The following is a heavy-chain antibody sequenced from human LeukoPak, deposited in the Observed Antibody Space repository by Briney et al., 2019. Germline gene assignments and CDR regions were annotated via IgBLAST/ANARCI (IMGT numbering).Heavy chain of an antibody. J-gene: IGHJ4*02. CDR1: GGTFSSYA. CDR2: IIPIFGTA. Sequence: SVKVSCKASGGTFSSYAISWVRQAPGQGLEWMGGIIPIFGTANYARKFQGRVTITADESTSTAYMELSSLRSEDTAVYYCARRSLGGSGSYYNVPYFDYWGQGTLVTVSS. CDR3: ARRSLGGSGSYYNVPYFDY. V-gene: IGHV1-69*13. D-gene: IGHD3-10*01.